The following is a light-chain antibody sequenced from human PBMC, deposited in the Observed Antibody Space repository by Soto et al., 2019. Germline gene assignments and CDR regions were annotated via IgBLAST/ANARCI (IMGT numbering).Light chain of an antibody. CDR2: DAS. CDR3: QPYNNWPYT. V-gene: IGKV3-15*01. J-gene: IGKJ2*01. CDR1: QSVGSN. Sequence: EIVLTHSPATLSVSPGERATLSCRASQSVGSNLAWYQQRPGQPPRLLIYDASTRATDIPARFSGGWSGTESTPTISSLQSEDFAVYYCQPYNNWPYTFGQGTKLQIK.